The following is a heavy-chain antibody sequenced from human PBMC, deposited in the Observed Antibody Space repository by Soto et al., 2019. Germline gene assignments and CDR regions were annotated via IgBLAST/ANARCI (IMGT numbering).Heavy chain of an antibody. D-gene: IGHD3-3*01. V-gene: IGHV4-4*07. CDR1: GAPIRGYS. CDR2: IYSSGNT. CDR3: ARGQRFSDWFDP. Sequence: QVNFQGSAQGLLNPSRTLSLPSGVSGAPIRGYSWTGSGQPAGKGLEWIGRIYSSGNTKYNPSLQSRVTMSLDTSNNQFSLRLTSVTAADTAVYYCARGQRFSDWFDPWGQGTLVTVSS. J-gene: IGHJ5*02.